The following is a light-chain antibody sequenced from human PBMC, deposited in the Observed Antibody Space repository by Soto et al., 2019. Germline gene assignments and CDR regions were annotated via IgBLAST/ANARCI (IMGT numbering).Light chain of an antibody. CDR2: EVS. V-gene: IGLV2-14*01. Sequence: QSVLTQPASVSGSPGQSITISCTGTGSDVGGYNYVSWYQHHPGKAPKLMSYEVSNRPSGVSNRFSGSKSGNTASLTISGLQAEDEADYYCSSYTSSSTPHVVFGGGTKLTVL. CDR3: SSYTSSSTPHVV. CDR1: GSDVGGYNY. J-gene: IGLJ2*01.